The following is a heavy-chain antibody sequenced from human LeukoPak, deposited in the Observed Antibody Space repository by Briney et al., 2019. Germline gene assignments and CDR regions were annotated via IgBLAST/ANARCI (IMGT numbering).Heavy chain of an antibody. CDR3: ARAGFRFFDI. Sequence: SETLSLTCAVYGGSFSGYYWSWIGQPPGKGLEWIGEINHSGSTNYNPSLKSRVTISVDTSKNQFSLKLSSVTAADTAVYYCARAGFRFFDIWGQGTMVTVSS. V-gene: IGHV4-34*01. D-gene: IGHD1-14*01. CDR1: GGSFSGYY. CDR2: INHSGST. J-gene: IGHJ3*02.